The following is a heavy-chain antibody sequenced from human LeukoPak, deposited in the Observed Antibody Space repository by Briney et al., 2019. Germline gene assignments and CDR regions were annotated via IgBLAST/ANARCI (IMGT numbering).Heavy chain of an antibody. D-gene: IGHD3-3*01. CDR3: ARDYYDFWSGYYTHYYYYYMDV. CDR2: ISSSSSTI. CDR1: GFTFSSYS. Sequence: PGGSLRLSCAASGFTFSSYSMNWVRQAPGTGLEWVSYISSSSSTIYYADSVKGRFTISRDNAKNSLYLQMNSLRAEDTAVYYCARDYYDFWSGYYTHYYYYYMDVWGKGTTVTVSS. V-gene: IGHV3-48*04. J-gene: IGHJ6*03.